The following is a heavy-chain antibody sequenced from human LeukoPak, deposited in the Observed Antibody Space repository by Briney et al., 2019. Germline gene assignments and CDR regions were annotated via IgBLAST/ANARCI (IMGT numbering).Heavy chain of an antibody. CDR2: IIPIFGTA. J-gene: IGHJ4*02. CDR1: GGTFSSYA. Sequence: SVKVSCKASGGTFSSYAISWVRQAPGQGLEWMGRIIPIFGTANYAQKFQGRVTITTDESTSTAYMELSSLRSEDTAVYYCAFVGIAAAGTGYYFDYWGQGTLVTVSS. D-gene: IGHD6-13*01. CDR3: AFVGIAAAGTGYYFDY. V-gene: IGHV1-69*05.